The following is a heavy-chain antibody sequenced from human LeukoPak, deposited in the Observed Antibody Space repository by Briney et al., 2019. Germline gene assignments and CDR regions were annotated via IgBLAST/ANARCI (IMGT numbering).Heavy chain of an antibody. CDR3: ARAGYYYDSSGYSDY. D-gene: IGHD3-22*01. V-gene: IGHV1-2*02. Sequence: SVKVSCKASGYTFTGYYMHWVRQAPGQGLEWMGWINPNSGGTNYAQKFQGRVTMTRDTSISTAYMELSRLRSDDTAVYYCARAGYYYDSSGYSDYWGQGTLVTVSS. CDR1: GYTFTGYY. CDR2: INPNSGGT. J-gene: IGHJ4*02.